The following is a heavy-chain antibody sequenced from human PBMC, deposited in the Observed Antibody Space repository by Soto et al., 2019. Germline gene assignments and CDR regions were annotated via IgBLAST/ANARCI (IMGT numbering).Heavy chain of an antibody. CDR2: IYPGDSDT. J-gene: IGHJ3*02. Sequence: RGESLKISCKGSGYSFTSYWIGWVRQMPGKGLEWMGIIYPGDSDTRYSPSFQGQVTISADKSISTAYLQWSSLKASDTAMYYCARALGYGDLLSAFDIWGQGTMVTVSS. CDR1: GYSFTSYW. CDR3: ARALGYGDLLSAFDI. D-gene: IGHD4-17*01. V-gene: IGHV5-51*01.